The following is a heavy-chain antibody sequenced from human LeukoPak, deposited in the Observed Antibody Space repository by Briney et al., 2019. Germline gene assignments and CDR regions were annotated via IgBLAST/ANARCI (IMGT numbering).Heavy chain of an antibody. J-gene: IGHJ4*02. D-gene: IGHD4-23*01. CDR1: GGSFSGYY. V-gene: IGHV4-34*01. CDR2: INHSGST. CDR3: AITDSGGNRYFDY. Sequence: PSETLSLTCAVYGGSFSGYYWSWIRQPPGKGLEWIGEINHSGSTNYNPSLKSRVTISVDTSKNQFSLKLSSVTAADTAVYYCAITDSGGNRYFDYWGQGTLVTVSS.